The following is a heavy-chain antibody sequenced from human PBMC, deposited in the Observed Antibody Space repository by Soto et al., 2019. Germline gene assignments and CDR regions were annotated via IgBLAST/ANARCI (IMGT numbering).Heavy chain of an antibody. D-gene: IGHD3-22*01. CDR3: ARGRSPHYDSSGYYYGYYYYYGMDV. J-gene: IGHJ6*02. Sequence: ASVKVSCKASGYIFINYYIHWVRQAPGQGLEWIGIINPNGGSTNYAQKFRGRVTMARDTSTSTVYMDLSSLRSDDTAVYYCARGRSPHYDSSGYYYGYYYYYGMDVWGQGTTVTVSS. CDR1: GYIFINYY. V-gene: IGHV1-46*01. CDR2: INPNGGST.